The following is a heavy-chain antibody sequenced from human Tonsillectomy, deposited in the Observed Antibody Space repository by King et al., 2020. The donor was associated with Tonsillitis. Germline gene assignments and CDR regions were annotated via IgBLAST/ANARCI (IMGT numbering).Heavy chain of an antibody. V-gene: IGHV3-74*01. D-gene: IGHD1-26*01. J-gene: IGHJ4*02. CDR1: GFTFSSYW. Sequence: VQLVESGGGLVQPGGSLRLSCAASGFTFSSYWMHWVRQAPGKGVVGVSQINCDGSNTRYADSLKGRFTISRDNSKNTLYLQMNSLRAEDTAVYYCSRGIVGATIGDYWGQGTLVTVSS. CDR2: INCDGSNT. CDR3: SRGIVGATIGDY.